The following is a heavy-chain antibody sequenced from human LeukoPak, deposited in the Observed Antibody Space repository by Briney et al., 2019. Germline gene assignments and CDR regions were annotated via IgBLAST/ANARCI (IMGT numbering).Heavy chain of an antibody. J-gene: IGHJ4*02. Sequence: ASVKVSCKASGYTFTGYYMHWVRQAPGQRLEWMGWINAGNGNTKYSQKFQGRVTITRDTSASTAYMELSSLRSEDTAVYYCAREKRRYSSSWYLLAYWGQGTLVTVSS. V-gene: IGHV1-3*01. D-gene: IGHD6-13*01. CDR1: GYTFTGYY. CDR3: AREKRRYSSSWYLLAY. CDR2: INAGNGNT.